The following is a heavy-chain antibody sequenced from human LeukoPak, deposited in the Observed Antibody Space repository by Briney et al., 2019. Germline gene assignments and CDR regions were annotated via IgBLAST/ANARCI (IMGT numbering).Heavy chain of an antibody. CDR3: ARGGDRSFDY. CDR2: INHSGST. CDR1: GGSFSGYY. V-gene: IGHV4-34*01. J-gene: IGHJ4*02. Sequence: YPSETLSLTCAVYGGSFSGYYWSWIRQPPGKGLEWIGEINHSGSTNYNPSLKSRVTISVDTSKNQFSLKLSSVTAADTAVYYCARGGDRSFDYWGQGTLVTVSS. D-gene: IGHD3-10*01.